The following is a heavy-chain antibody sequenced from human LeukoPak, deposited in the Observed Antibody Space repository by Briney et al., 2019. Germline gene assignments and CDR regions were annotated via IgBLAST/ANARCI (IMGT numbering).Heavy chain of an antibody. J-gene: IGHJ4*02. CDR2: IIPIFGTA. D-gene: IGHD1-26*01. CDR3: ARDNRYSGSYCDY. CDR1: GGTFSSYA. Sequence: SAKASCKASGGTFSSYAISWVRQAPGQGLEWMGGIIPIFGTANYAQKFQGRVTITADESTSTAYMELSSLRSEDTAVYYCARDNRYSGSYCDYWGQGTLVTVSS. V-gene: IGHV1-69*13.